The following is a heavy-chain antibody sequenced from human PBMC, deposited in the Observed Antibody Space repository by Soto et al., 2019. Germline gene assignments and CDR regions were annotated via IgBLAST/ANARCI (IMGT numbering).Heavy chain of an antibody. CDR1: GGSISSGGYY. CDR3: ARDLRGSGSYYMYGMDV. CDR2: IYYSGST. Sequence: PSETLSLTCTVSGGSISSGGYYWSWIRQHPGKGLEWIGYIYYSGSTYYNPSLKSRVTISVDTSKNQFSLKLSSVTAADTAVYYCARDLRGSGSYYMYGMDVWGQGTTVTVS. J-gene: IGHJ6*02. V-gene: IGHV4-31*03. D-gene: IGHD3-10*01.